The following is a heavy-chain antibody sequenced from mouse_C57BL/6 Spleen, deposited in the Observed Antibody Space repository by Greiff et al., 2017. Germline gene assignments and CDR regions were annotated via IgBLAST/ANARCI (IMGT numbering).Heavy chain of an antibody. J-gene: IGHJ4*01. V-gene: IGHV5-17*01. D-gene: IGHD2-4*01. CDR1: GFTFSDYG. CDR3: ARYDYRMDY. Sequence: EVHLVESGGGLVKPGGSLKLSCAASGFTFSDYGMHWVRQAPEKGLEWVAYISSGSSTIYYADTVKGRFTISRDNAKNTLFLQMTSLRSEDTAMYYCARYDYRMDYWGQGTSVTVSS. CDR2: ISSGSSTI.